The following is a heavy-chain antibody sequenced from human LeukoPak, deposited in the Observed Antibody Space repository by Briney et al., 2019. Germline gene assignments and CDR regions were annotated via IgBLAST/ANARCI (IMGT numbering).Heavy chain of an antibody. D-gene: IGHD5-18*01. CDR2: ISSSGSTI. CDR1: GFTFSDYH. V-gene: IGHV3-11*01. CDR3: ASSDSYGRLDAFDI. Sequence: GGSLRLSCAASGFTFSDYHMGWIRQAPGKGLEWVSCISSSGSTIYYADSVKGRFTISRDNAKNSLYLQMNSLRAEDTAVYYCASSDSYGRLDAFDIWGQGTMVTVSS. J-gene: IGHJ3*02.